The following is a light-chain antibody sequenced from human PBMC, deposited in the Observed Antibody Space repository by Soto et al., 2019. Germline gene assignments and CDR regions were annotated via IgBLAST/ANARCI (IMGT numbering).Light chain of an antibody. CDR1: SSNIGAIYG. Sequence: QSVLTQPPSVSGAPGQRVTISCTGSSSNIGAIYGVHWYQQLPGTAPKLLIYRNNQRPSGVPDRFSGSKSGTSASLAISGLRSEDEADYYCAAWDDSLSGLYVFGTGTKVTVL. CDR3: AAWDDSLSGLYV. V-gene: IGLV1-47*01. CDR2: RNN. J-gene: IGLJ1*01.